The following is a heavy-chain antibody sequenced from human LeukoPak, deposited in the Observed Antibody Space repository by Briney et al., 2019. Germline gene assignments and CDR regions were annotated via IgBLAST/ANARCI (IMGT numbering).Heavy chain of an antibody. CDR2: INSDGSST. CDR1: GFTFSSYW. CDR3: ARGRPRYDSSGHFDY. D-gene: IGHD3-22*01. Sequence: PGGSLRLSCAASGFTFSSYWMHWVRQAPGKGLVWVSRINSDGSSTSYADSVKGRFTISRDNAKNTLYLQMNSLRAEDTAVYYCARGRPRYDSSGHFDYWGQGTLATVSS. V-gene: IGHV3-74*01. J-gene: IGHJ4*02.